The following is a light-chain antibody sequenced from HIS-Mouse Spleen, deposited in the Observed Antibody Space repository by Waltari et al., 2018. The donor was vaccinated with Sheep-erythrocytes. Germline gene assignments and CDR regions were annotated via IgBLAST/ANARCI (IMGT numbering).Light chain of an antibody. CDR1: RSDVGSYNL. V-gene: IGLV2-23*01. Sequence: QSALTQPASVSGSPGQSITISCTGTRSDVGSYNLVPCHQQPPGKAPKLMIYEGSKRPSGVSNRFSGSKSGNTASLTISGLQAEDEADYYCCSYAGSSTPWVFGGGTKLTVL. J-gene: IGLJ3*02. CDR3: CSYAGSSTPWV. CDR2: EGS.